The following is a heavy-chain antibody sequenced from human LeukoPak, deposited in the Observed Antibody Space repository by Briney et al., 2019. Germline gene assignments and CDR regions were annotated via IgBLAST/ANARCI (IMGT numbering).Heavy chain of an antibody. D-gene: IGHD5-24*01. V-gene: IGHV3-33*06. CDR2: IWYDGSNK. CDR1: GFTFSSYG. Sequence: QPGRSLRLSCAASGFTFSSYGMHWVRQAPGKGLEWVAVIWYDGSNKYYADSVKGRFTISRDNSKNTLYLQMNILRAEDTAVYYCAKVGDGYNNYWGQGTLVTVPS. J-gene: IGHJ4*02. CDR3: AKVGDGYNNY.